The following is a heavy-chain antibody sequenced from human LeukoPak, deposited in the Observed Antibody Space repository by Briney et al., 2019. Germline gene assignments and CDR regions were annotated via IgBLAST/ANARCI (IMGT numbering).Heavy chain of an antibody. Sequence: GGSLRLSRAASVFTFSSYSMNWVRQAPGKGLEGVSSISSSSSYIYYADSVNGRFTISRDNAKNSLYLQMNSLRAEDTAVYYCARDRYGYKFWFDPWGQGTLVTVSS. CDR2: ISSSSSYI. D-gene: IGHD5-18*01. CDR1: VFTFSSYS. J-gene: IGHJ5*02. V-gene: IGHV3-21*01. CDR3: ARDRYGYKFWFDP.